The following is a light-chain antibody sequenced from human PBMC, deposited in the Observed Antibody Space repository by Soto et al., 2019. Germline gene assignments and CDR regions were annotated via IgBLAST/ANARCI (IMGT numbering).Light chain of an antibody. Sequence: EMVLTQSPGTLSLSPGERATLSCRASQSVTSSSLAWYQQKPGQAPRLLVYGASRRATGIPDRFSGSGSGTDFTLTISRLEPQDFAMYYCHQYGSSPLTFGGGTKVEIK. V-gene: IGKV3-20*01. CDR2: GAS. CDR3: HQYGSSPLT. CDR1: QSVTSSS. J-gene: IGKJ4*01.